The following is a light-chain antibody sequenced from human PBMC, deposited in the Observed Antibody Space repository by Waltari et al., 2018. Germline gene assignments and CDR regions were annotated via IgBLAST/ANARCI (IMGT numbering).Light chain of an antibody. J-gene: IGLJ3*02. CDR1: PSELGSQNI. V-gene: IGLV2-23*02. Sequence: QSALPQPASLSGSPGQSIPVSCTGAPSELGSQNIVCWYQQHPGKAPKLILYDVNRRPSGVSDRFSGSKSGITASLTISGLQAEDEADYYCCSYAGSTTWVFGGGTKLTVL. CDR2: DVN. CDR3: CSYAGSTTWV.